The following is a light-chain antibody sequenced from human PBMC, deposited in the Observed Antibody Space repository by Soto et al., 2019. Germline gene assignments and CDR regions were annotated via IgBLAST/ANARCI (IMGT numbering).Light chain of an antibody. V-gene: IGKV3-20*01. Sequence: PGERATLSCRASQSVSRNSLAWYQQQPGQAPRLLIYGASSGATDIPDRFSGSGSGTDFTLIVSRLEPEDFAVYFCQQYGTSPPTFGPGTKVDIK. CDR3: QQYGTSPPT. CDR2: GAS. J-gene: IGKJ3*01. CDR1: QSVSRNS.